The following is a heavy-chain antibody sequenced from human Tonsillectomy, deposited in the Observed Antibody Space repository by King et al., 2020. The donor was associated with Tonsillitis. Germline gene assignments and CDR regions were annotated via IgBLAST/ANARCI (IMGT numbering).Heavy chain of an antibody. D-gene: IGHD3-22*01. Sequence: VQLVESGSEVKKPGTSVKLSCKASGYTFSDYGIIWIRQAPGQGLEWMGWISGYNGFTNYAKKVQGRVTTTADTSTSTAYMELRSLRSDDTALYYCARVRSTYYDSSGPEFDYWGQGTLVTVSS. J-gene: IGHJ4*02. CDR3: ARVRSTYYDSSGPEFDY. V-gene: IGHV1-18*04. CDR1: GYTFSDYG. CDR2: ISGYNGFT.